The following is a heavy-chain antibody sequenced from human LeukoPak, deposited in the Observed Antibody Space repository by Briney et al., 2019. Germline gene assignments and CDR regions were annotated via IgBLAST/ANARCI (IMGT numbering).Heavy chain of an antibody. CDR3: ARASCSSTSCYAVPFDI. D-gene: IGHD2-2*01. CDR1: GGSFSSHY. CDR2: IYHSGTT. Sequence: PSETLSLTCTVSGGSFSSHYWSWIRQPPGKGLEWIGDIYHSGTTNNSPSLRSRVTISVDTSKNQFSLKLSSVTAADTAVYYCARASCSSTSCYAVPFDIWSQGTMVTVSS. J-gene: IGHJ3*02. V-gene: IGHV4-59*11.